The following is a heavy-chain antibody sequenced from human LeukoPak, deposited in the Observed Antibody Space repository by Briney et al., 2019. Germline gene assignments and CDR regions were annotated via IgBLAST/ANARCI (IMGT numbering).Heavy chain of an antibody. D-gene: IGHD3-16*01. CDR1: GFTFSSYE. Sequence: GGSLRLSCAASGFTFSSYEMNWVRQAPGKGLEWVSYISSSGSTIYYADSVKGRFTISRDNSKNTLYLQMNSLRAEDTAVYYCARVEAQGGGFDPWGQGTLVTVSS. J-gene: IGHJ5*02. CDR2: ISSSGSTI. V-gene: IGHV3-48*03. CDR3: ARVEAQGGGFDP.